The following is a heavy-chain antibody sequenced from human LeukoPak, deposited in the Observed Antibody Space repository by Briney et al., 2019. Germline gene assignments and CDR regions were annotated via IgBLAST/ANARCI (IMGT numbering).Heavy chain of an antibody. CDR3: ARDRAARPHYYYYMDV. CDR2: ISAYNGNT. D-gene: IGHD6-6*01. J-gene: IGHJ6*03. Sequence: ASVKVSCKASGYTFTSYGISWVRQAPGQGLEWMGWISAYNGNTNYAQKLQGRVTMTTDTSTSTAYMELRSLRSDDTAVYYCARDRAARPHYYYYMDVWGKGTTVTVSS. CDR1: GYTFTSYG. V-gene: IGHV1-18*01.